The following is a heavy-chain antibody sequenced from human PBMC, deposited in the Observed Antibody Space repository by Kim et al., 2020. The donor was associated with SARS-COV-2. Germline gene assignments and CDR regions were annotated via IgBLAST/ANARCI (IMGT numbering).Heavy chain of an antibody. V-gene: IGHV4-34*01. J-gene: IGHJ1*01. CDR2: HSGST. Sequence: HSGSTNYNASLKSRVTMSIDTYKNQFSLKLTSGTAADTAVYYCATGAPGHWGQGTLVTVSS. CDR3: ATGAPGH.